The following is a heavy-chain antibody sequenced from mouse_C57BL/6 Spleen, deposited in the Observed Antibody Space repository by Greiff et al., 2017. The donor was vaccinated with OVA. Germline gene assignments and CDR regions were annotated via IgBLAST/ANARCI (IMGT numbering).Heavy chain of an antibody. CDR1: GYSITSGYY. Sequence: EVKLQESGPSLVKPSQSLSLTCSVTGYSITSGYYWNWIRQFPGNKLEWMGYISYDGSNNYNPSLKNRISITRDTSKNQFFLKLNSVTTEDTATYYCARDYYGSSDWYFDVWGTGTTVTVSS. CDR3: ARDYYGSSDWYFDV. D-gene: IGHD1-1*01. J-gene: IGHJ1*03. V-gene: IGHV3-6*01. CDR2: ISYDGSN.